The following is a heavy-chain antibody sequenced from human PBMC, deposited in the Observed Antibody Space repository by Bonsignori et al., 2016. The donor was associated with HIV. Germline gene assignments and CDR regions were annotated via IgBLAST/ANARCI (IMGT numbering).Heavy chain of an antibody. J-gene: IGHJ6*03. V-gene: IGHV3-23*01. Sequence: EAQLLESGGGLVQPGGSLTLSCAASGFTFAGYDMIWVRQAPGRGLEWVSAISASGGSTHYADSVKGRFTVSRDNSKNTLFLQMNGLRAEDTALYYCAASGAPAFYYYYMDVW. CDR2: ISASGGST. CDR1: GFTFAGYD. D-gene: IGHD3-10*01. CDR3: AASGAPAFYYYYMDV.